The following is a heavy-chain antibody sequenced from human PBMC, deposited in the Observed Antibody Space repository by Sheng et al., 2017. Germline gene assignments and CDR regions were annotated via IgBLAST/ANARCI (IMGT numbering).Heavy chain of an antibody. CDR1: SGSLSNWH. CDR3: ARPDEGAVFRI. CDR2: VPHSGST. D-gene: IGHD3-16*01. V-gene: IGHV4-34*01. Sequence: QAQLQQWGAGLLKPSETLSLTCAVYSGSLSNWHWTWIRQPQGRAGVDWEVPHSGSTHYNPSLRSRLSISVDTSKNQFSLRLSSVTAADTAMYYCARPDEGAVFRIWSQGTLVTVSS. J-gene: IGHJ3*02.